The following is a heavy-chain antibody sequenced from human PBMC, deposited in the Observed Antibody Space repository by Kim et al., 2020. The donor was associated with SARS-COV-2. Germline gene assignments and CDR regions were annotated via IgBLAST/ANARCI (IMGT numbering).Heavy chain of an antibody. D-gene: IGHD5-12*01. CDR1: GFTFSSFS. V-gene: IGHV3-21*01. CDR2: ISSSSSYT. CDR3: ARSRFGRTEEAVDKRLYYFDY. Sequence: GGSLRLSCAPSGFTFSSFSMTWVRQAPGQGLEWVASISSSSSYTFYADSVKGRFTISRDNAKNSLYLQMNSLRAGDTAVYYCARSRFGRTEEAVDKRLYYFDYWGQGTLVTVSS. J-gene: IGHJ4*02.